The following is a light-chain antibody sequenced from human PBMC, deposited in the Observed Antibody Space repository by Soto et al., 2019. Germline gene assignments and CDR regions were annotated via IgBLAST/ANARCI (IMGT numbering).Light chain of an antibody. J-gene: IGKJ4*01. CDR2: AAS. Sequence: DIQMTQSPYSLSASVGDTVTITCRASQSISTYLNWYQQKPGKAPELLIYAASSLQSGVPLRFTGSGSGTDFTLTIISLQTEDFASYYCQQSYTTPLTFGGGPKVDIK. CDR1: QSISTY. V-gene: IGKV1-39*01. CDR3: QQSYTTPLT.